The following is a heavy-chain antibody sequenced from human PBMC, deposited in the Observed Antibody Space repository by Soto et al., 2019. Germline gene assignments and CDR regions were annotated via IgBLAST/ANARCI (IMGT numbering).Heavy chain of an antibody. CDR2: IYYSGST. CDR1: GGSISSYH. CDR3: AGIVEMATITDFDY. D-gene: IGHD5-12*01. J-gene: IGHJ4*02. Sequence: SETLSLTCIVSGGSISSYHWSWIRQPPGKGLEWIGNIYYSGSTNYNPSLKSRVTISVDTSKNQFSLKLSSVTAADTAVYYCAGIVEMATITDFDYRAQRTPVPVSS. V-gene: IGHV4-59*01.